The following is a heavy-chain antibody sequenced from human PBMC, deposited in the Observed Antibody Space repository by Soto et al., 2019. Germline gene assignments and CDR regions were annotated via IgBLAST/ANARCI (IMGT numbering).Heavy chain of an antibody. D-gene: IGHD5-12*01. CDR2: ISSSGSTI. CDR1: GFTFSDYY. CDR3: ARGGYSGYDYWMGSGDYYYYYMDV. J-gene: IGHJ6*03. Sequence: GGSLRLSCAASGFTFSDYYMSWIRQAPGKGLEWVSYISSSGSTIYYADSVKGRFTISRDNAKNSLYLQMNSLRAEDTAVYYCARGGYSGYDYWMGSGDYYYYYMDVWGKGTTVTVSS. V-gene: IGHV3-11*01.